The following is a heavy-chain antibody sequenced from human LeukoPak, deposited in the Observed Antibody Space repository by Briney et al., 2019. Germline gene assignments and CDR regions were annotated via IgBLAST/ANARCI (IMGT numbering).Heavy chain of an antibody. CDR2: IYYSGST. CDR1: GGSISSGGYY. V-gene: IGHV4-31*03. Sequence: SETLSLTCTVSGGSISSGGYYWSWIRQHPGKGLEWIGYIYYSGSTYYNPSLKSRVTISVDTSKNQFPLKLSSVTAADTAVYYCAREGGVRLERQIDYWGQGTLVTVSS. J-gene: IGHJ4*02. D-gene: IGHD1-1*01. CDR3: AREGGVRLERQIDY.